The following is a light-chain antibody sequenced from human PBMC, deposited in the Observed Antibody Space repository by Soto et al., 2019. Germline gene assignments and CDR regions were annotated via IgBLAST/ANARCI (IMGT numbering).Light chain of an antibody. CDR2: SNN. Sequence: QPVLTQPPSASGTPGQRVTISCSGSSSNIGSNTVNWYQQLPGTAPKLFIYSNNQRPSGVPDRFSGSKSGTSASLAISGLQSEDEADYYCAAWDDSLNGYVFGTGTKPTVL. CDR3: AAWDDSLNGYV. CDR1: SSNIGSNT. V-gene: IGLV1-44*01. J-gene: IGLJ1*01.